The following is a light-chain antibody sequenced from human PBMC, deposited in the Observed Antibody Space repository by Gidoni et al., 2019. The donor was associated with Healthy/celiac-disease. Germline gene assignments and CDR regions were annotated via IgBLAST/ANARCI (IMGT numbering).Light chain of an antibody. CDR3: LQQNSYHWT. J-gene: IGKJ1*01. V-gene: IGKV1-17*01. CDR2: AAA. Sequence: DIPSTQSPSSLSASVADRVTIPCRASQGSRNDLGWYQQKPGKAPKRLIYAAASLQSGVPSRFSGSGTGTGFALTINSLQPEDFETWYCLQQNSYHWTFXQXTKVEIK. CDR1: QGSRND.